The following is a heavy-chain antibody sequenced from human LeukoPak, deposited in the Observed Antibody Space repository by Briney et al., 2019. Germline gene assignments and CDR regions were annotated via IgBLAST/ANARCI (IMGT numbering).Heavy chain of an antibody. V-gene: IGHV3-30*18. J-gene: IGHJ6*02. CDR3: AKTREHYYDSSGYYYYYYGMDV. CDR2: ISYDGSNK. Sequence: PGGSLRLSCAASGFTFSSYGMHWVRQAPGKGLEWVAVISYDGSNKYYADSVKGRFTISRDNSKNTLYLQMNSLRAEDTAVYYCAKTREHYYDSSGYYYYYYGMDVWGQGTTVTVSS. D-gene: IGHD3-22*01. CDR1: GFTFSSYG.